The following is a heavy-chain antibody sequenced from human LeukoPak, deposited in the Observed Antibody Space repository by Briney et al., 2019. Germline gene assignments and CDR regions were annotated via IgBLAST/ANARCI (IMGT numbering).Heavy chain of an antibody. D-gene: IGHD3-10*01. CDR1: GGTFSSYT. V-gene: IGHV1-69*06. Sequence: SVKVSCKASGGTFSSYTISWVRQAPGQGLEWMGGIIPIFGTANYAQKFQGRVTITADKSTSTAYMELSSLRSEDTAVYYCARDLLHGSGSPKPVNWFDPWGQGTLVTVSS. CDR3: ARDLLHGSGSPKPVNWFDP. J-gene: IGHJ5*02. CDR2: IIPIFGTA.